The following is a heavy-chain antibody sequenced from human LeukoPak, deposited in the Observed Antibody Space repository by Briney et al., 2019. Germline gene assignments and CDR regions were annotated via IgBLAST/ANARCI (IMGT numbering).Heavy chain of an antibody. CDR2: VYPAGSII. J-gene: IGHJ5*02. Sequence: GESLKISCKAPEYDFANYWIGWVRQIPGRGLEWMGIVYPAGSIIHYSPSFQGQLTISVDRSVSTAYLQWTSLKASDSAMYCARRRYVDTYLDPWGQGTLVTVSS. D-gene: IGHD2/OR15-2a*01. V-gene: IGHV5-51*01. CDR3: RRRYVDTYLDP. CDR1: EYDFANYW.